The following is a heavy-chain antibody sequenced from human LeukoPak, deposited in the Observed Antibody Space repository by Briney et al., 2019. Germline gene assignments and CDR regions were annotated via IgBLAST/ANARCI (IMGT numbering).Heavy chain of an antibody. CDR1: GFTFGKYW. CDR2: IKLDGSEK. Sequence: GSLRLSCVASGFTFGKYWMSWVRQAPGKGLEWVANIKLDGSEKNYVDSVKGRFTISRDNTKNSLYLQMNSLRAEDTAVFYCARDQYDTWSRRGNFDSWGQGTLVIVSS. CDR3: ARDQYDTWSRRGNFDS. D-gene: IGHD3-3*01. J-gene: IGHJ4*02. V-gene: IGHV3-7*03.